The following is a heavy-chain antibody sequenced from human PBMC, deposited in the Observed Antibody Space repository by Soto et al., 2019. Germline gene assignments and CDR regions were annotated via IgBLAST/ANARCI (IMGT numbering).Heavy chain of an antibody. Sequence: ASVKVSCKASGYTFTSYGISWVRQAPGQGLEWMGWISAYNGNTNYAQKLQGRVTMTTDTSTSTAYMELRSLRSDDTAVYYCARISRRTVAGTYYYGMDVWGQGTTVTVSS. J-gene: IGHJ6*02. V-gene: IGHV1-18*01. CDR2: ISAYNGNT. CDR3: ARISRRTVAGTYYYGMDV. CDR1: GYTFTSYG. D-gene: IGHD6-19*01.